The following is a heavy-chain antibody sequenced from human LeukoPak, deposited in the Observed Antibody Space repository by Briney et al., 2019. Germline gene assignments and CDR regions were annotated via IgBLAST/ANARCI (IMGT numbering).Heavy chain of an antibody. V-gene: IGHV4-59*01. D-gene: IGHD3-22*01. CDR1: GGSISSYY. Sequence: PSETLSLTCTVSGGSISSYYWSWIRQPPGKGLEWIGYIYYSGSTNYNPSLKSQVTISVDTSKNQFSLKLSSVTAADTAVYYCARDLSSYYDSSGLDAFDIWGQGTMVTVSS. CDR2: IYYSGST. CDR3: ARDLSSYYDSSGLDAFDI. J-gene: IGHJ3*02.